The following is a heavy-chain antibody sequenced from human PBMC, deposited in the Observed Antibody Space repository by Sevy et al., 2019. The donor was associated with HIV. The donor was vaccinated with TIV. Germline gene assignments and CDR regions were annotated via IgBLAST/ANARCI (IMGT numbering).Heavy chain of an antibody. CDR2: MNQDGTER. V-gene: IGHV3-7*01. J-gene: IGHJ4*02. D-gene: IGHD3-16*01. CDR1: GFSFSTYW. CDR3: VREGLGGFSYSLDC. Sequence: GGSLRLSCAASGFSFSTYWMPWVRQAPGKGPEWVATMNQDGTERDYVDSVKGRFTISRDNTKTPLFLQMNSLSAEDTGVYYCVREGLGGFSYSLDCWGQGTLVTVSS.